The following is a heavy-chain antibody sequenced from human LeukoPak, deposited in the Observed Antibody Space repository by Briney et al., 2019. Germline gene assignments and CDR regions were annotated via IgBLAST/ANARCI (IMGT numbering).Heavy chain of an antibody. CDR1: GGTFSSYA. V-gene: IGHV1-69*04. CDR3: ARDRTQLWLPGYYYGMDV. D-gene: IGHD5-18*01. CDR2: IIPILGTA. J-gene: IGHJ6*02. Sequence: GASVKVSCKAPGGTFSSYAISWVRQAPGQGLEWMGRIIPILGTANYAQKFQGRVTITADKSTSTAYMELSSLRFEDTAVYYCARDRTQLWLPGYYYGMDVWGQGTTVTVSS.